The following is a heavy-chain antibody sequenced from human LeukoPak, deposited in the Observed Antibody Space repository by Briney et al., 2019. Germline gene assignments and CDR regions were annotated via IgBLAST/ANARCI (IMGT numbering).Heavy chain of an antibody. D-gene: IGHD6-13*01. CDR3: AKGEGDPNSGSGYDYYYFGMDV. CDR1: GFTFSRYC. J-gene: IGHJ6*02. V-gene: IGHV3-30*18. CDR2: ITYDGSNN. Sequence: GRSLRLSCAASGFTFSRYCMHWVRQAPGKGLEWIAGITYDGSNNCYPDFVKGRVTIFRNNSKDTAYLKMISLRTEDTAVYYCAKGEGDPNSGSGYDYYYFGMDVWVQGRKVSDCS.